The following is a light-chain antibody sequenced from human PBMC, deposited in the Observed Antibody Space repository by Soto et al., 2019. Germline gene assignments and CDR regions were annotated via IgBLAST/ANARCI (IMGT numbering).Light chain of an antibody. V-gene: IGKV3-20*01. CDR2: AAS. J-gene: IGKJ1*01. CDR1: QSVSSSY. CDR3: QHYDGSRS. Sequence: EIVLTQSPGTLSLSPGERATLSCRASQSVSSSYLAWYQQKPGQAPRLLIYAASSSATGIPDRFSGGGSGAVFNLTLSRLEPEDFAGYYFQHYDGSRSFGQGTKVEI.